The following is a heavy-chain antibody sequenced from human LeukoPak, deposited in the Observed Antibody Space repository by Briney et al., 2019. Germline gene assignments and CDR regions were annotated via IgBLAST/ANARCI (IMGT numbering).Heavy chain of an antibody. CDR2: ISYDGSNQ. CDR1: GFTVSDNY. V-gene: IGHV3-30-3*01. D-gene: IGHD4-17*01. J-gene: IGHJ4*02. Sequence: GGSLRLSCAASGFTVSDNYISWVRQAPGKGLEWVAVISYDGSNQYYADSVKGRFTISRDNSENALYLQMNSLRAEDTAVYYCARSYGDQRGYFDYWGQGTLVTVSS. CDR3: ARSYGDQRGYFDY.